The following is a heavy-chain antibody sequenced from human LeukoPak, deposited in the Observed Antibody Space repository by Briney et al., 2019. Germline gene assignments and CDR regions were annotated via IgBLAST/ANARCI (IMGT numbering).Heavy chain of an antibody. D-gene: IGHD6-13*01. J-gene: IGHJ4*02. CDR1: GYTFTGYY. CDR2: INPNSGGT. Sequence: GASVKVSCKASGYTFTGYYMHWVRQAPGQGLEWMGRINPNSGGTNYAQKFQGRVTMTRDTSISTAYMELGRLRSDDTAVYYCARDYKSLSRIAAAGTYDYWGQGTLVTVSS. CDR3: ARDYKSLSRIAAAGTYDY. V-gene: IGHV1-2*06.